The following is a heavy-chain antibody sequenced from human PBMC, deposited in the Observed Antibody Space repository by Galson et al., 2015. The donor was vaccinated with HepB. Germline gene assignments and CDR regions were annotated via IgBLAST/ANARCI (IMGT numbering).Heavy chain of an antibody. J-gene: IGHJ6*02. CDR1: GFTFSSNG. D-gene: IGHD5-24*01. Sequence: SLRLSCAASGFTFSSNGMHWVRQAPGKGLEWVAFIRYDGSNKYYADSVKGRFTISRDNSKNTLYLQMNSLRAEDTAVYYCAKDLGEMVTIPYYHYGMDVWGQGTTVTVSS. V-gene: IGHV3-30*02. CDR2: IRYDGSNK. CDR3: AKDLGEMVTIPYYHYGMDV.